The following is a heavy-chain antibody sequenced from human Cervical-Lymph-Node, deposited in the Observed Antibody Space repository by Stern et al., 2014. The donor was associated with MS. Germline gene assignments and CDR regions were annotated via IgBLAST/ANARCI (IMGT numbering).Heavy chain of an antibody. CDR1: GYSFTANS. Sequence: VPLVQSGPEVKKPGESLKISCKGSGYSFTANSIAWVRQMHGQGLAWMGMNDPGYSDTRFSPSFQGQVAISANKSISTASLQWSSLKASDTAMYYCARDYGDYAFDYWGQGTLVTVSS. J-gene: IGHJ4*02. V-gene: IGHV5-51*01. CDR2: NDPGYSDT. CDR3: ARDYGDYAFDY. D-gene: IGHD4-17*01.